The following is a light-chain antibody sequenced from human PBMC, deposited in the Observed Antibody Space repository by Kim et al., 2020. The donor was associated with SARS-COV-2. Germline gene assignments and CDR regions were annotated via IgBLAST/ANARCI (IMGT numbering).Light chain of an antibody. CDR1: QGISSY. J-gene: IGKJ1*01. CDR3: QQSYRTPWT. Sequence: DIQLTQSPSFLSASVGDRVTITCRASQGISSYLAWYQQKPGKAPKLLIYAASTLQSGVPSRFSGSGSGTDFTLTISSLQPEDFATYYCQQSYRTPWTFGQGTKVDIK. CDR2: AAS. V-gene: IGKV1-39*01.